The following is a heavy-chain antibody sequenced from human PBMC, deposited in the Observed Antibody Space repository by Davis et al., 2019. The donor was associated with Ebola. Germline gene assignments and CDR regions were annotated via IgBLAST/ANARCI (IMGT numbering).Heavy chain of an antibody. CDR3: ARPHTSGWGGPFDV. Sequence: SETLSLTCDVSGASISTGGYYWGWIRQFSGKGLEWIGYMYYDGSAFHNPPLKSRATISLDKSNNQFSLKLRSVTAADTAVYYCARPHTSGWGGPFDVWGQGTMVIVSS. CDR2: MYYDGSA. CDR1: GASISTGGYY. V-gene: IGHV4-31*11. J-gene: IGHJ3*01. D-gene: IGHD6-19*01.